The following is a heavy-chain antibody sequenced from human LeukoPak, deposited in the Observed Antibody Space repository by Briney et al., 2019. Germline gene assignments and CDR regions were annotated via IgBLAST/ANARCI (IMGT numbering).Heavy chain of an antibody. D-gene: IGHD6-13*01. J-gene: IGHJ4*02. Sequence: SETLSLTCAVSGDSISSYYWSWIRQPPGKGLEWIGYFHYSGSTNYSPSLKSRVTISIDTSKNQFSLKVSSVTAADTAVYYCARGSSWSYYFDYWGQGTLVTVSS. CDR3: ARGSSWSYYFDY. CDR2: FHYSGST. V-gene: IGHV4-59*01. CDR1: GDSISSYY.